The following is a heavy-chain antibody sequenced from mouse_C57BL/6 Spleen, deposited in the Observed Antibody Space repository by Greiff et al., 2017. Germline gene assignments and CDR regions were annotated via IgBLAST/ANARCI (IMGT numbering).Heavy chain of an antibody. Sequence: EVHLVESGPGLVKPSQSLSLTCSVTGYSITSGYYWNWIRQFPGNKLEWMGYISYDGSNNYNPSLKNRISITRDTSKNQFFLKLNSVTTEDTATYYCARDDYYSNFFAYWGQGTLVTVSA. D-gene: IGHD2-5*01. CDR3: ARDDYYSNFFAY. CDR2: ISYDGSN. J-gene: IGHJ3*01. V-gene: IGHV3-6*01. CDR1: GYSITSGYY.